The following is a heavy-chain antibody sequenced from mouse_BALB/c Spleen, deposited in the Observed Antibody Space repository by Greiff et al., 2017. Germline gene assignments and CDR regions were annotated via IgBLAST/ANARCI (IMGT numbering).Heavy chain of an antibody. CDR2: IDPENGDT. D-gene: IGHD2-1*01. CDR1: GFNITDYY. V-gene: IGHV14-4*02. Sequence: VQLQQSGAELVRSGASVKLSCTASGFNITDYYMHWVKQRPEQGLEWIGWIDPENGDTEYAPKFQGKATMTADTSSNTAYLQLSSLTSEDTAVYYCNVYGNLRSFDYWGQGTTLTVSA. J-gene: IGHJ2*01. CDR3: NVYGNLRSFDY.